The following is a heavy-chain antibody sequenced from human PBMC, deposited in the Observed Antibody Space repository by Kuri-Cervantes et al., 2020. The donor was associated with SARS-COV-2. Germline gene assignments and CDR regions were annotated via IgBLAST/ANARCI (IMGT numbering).Heavy chain of an antibody. CDR1: GFTFSSYG. J-gene: IGHJ6*02. D-gene: IGHD2-2*01. V-gene: IGHV3-33*08. CDR3: ARDLGYCSSTSCRYGMDV. Sequence: LSLTCAASGFTFSSYGMHWVRQAPGKGLEWVAVIWYDGSNKYYADSVKGRFTISRDNSKNTLYLQMNSLRAEDTAVYYCARDLGYCSSTSCRYGMDVWGQGPRSPSP. CDR2: IWYDGSNK.